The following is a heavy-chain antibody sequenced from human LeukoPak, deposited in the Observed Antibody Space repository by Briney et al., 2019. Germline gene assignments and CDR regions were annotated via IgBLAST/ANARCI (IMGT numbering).Heavy chain of an antibody. J-gene: IGHJ5*02. Sequence: PSETLSLTCTVSGGSISSSSYYWGWIRQPPGKGLEWIGSIYYSGSTYYNPSLKSRVTISVDTSKNQFSLKLNSVTAADTAVYYCAGRRIKIFGEVIRSRRHWFDPWGREPWSPSPQ. CDR3: AGRRIKIFGEVIRSRRHWFDP. CDR1: GGSISSSSYY. D-gene: IGHD3-3*01. CDR2: IYYSGST. V-gene: IGHV4-39*07.